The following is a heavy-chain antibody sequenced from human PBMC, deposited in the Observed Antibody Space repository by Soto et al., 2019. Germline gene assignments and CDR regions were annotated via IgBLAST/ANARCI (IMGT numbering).Heavy chain of an antibody. Sequence: QVQLQQWGAGLLKPSETLSLTCAVYGGSFSGYYWSWIRQPPGKGLEWTGEINHSGSTNYNPSLKSRVTISVDTSKNQFSLKLSSVTAADTAVYYCARYGSSWYYNWYFDLWGRGTLVTVSS. CDR2: INHSGST. V-gene: IGHV4-34*01. CDR3: ARYGSSWYYNWYFDL. J-gene: IGHJ2*01. CDR1: GGSFSGYY. D-gene: IGHD6-13*01.